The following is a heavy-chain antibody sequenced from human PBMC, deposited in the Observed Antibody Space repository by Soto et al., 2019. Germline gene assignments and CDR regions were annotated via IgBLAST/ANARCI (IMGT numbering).Heavy chain of an antibody. V-gene: IGHV4-31*02. Sequence: QVRLQEWGPGLVKPSQTLSLKCSVSGGSITTGGRYWSWIRQLPGKGLEWIGDIYYSGNTYYNASLKSRVTISVEAAKNQFSLKLSSVTGADTAVYYCAQALAFTGGDGFDIWGQGRLVTVSS. J-gene: IGHJ3*02. D-gene: IGHD1-1*01. CDR2: IYYSGNT. CDR3: AQALAFTGGDGFDI. CDR1: GGSITTGGRY.